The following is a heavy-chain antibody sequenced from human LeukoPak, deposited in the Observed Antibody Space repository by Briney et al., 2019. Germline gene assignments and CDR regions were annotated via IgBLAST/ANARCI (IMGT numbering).Heavy chain of an antibody. J-gene: IGHJ4*02. CDR3: AREGSSWPYFDY. CDR1: GYTFTNFY. D-gene: IGHD6-13*01. V-gene: IGHV1-46*01. CDR2: INPSGGST. Sequence: ASVKVSCKASGYTFTNFYMHWVRQAPGQGLEWMGVINPSGGSTSYAQKFQGRVTMTRDTSTSTVYMELSSLRSEDTAVYYCAREGSSWPYFDYWGQGTLVTVSS.